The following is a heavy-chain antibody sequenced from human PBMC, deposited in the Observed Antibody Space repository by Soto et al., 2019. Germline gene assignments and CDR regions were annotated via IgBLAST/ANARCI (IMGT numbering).Heavy chain of an antibody. Sequence: PSETLSLTCSVSGGSISGSYWSWIRQSPGKGLEWLGYVYYTGSTNYSPSLRRRVSISVDTSKNEFSLRLSSVTAADTAVYFWARSVAVPGAHIDYWGQGTQVTVSS. CDR3: ARSVAVPGAHIDY. J-gene: IGHJ4*02. CDR1: GGSISGSY. V-gene: IGHV4-59*01. D-gene: IGHD6-19*01. CDR2: VYYTGST.